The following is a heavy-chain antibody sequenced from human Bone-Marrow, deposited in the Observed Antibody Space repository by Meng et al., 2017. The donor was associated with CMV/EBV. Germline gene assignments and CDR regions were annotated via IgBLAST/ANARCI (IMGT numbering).Heavy chain of an antibody. J-gene: IGHJ6*02. D-gene: IGHD6-19*01. CDR3: ARAAPATVAGYYYGMDV. CDR1: GFIFSSYE. CDR2: ISSSSSYI. V-gene: IGHV3-21*01. Sequence: GGSLRLSCAASGFIFSSYEMNWVRQAPGKGLEWVSSISSSSSYIYYADSVKGRFTISRDNAKNSLYLQMNSLRAEDTAVYYCARAAPATVAGYYYGMDVWGQGTTVTVSS.